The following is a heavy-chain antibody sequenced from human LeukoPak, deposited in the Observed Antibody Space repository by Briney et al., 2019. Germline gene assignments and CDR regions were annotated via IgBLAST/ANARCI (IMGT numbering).Heavy chain of an antibody. V-gene: IGHV3-74*03. CDR3: AREKGSSNYDS. D-gene: IGHD4-11*01. J-gene: IGHJ5*01. CDR1: GFTFNTYW. CDR2: INGDGSST. Sequence: GGSLRLSCAASGFTFNTYWIHWVRQVPGKGLLWVSRINGDGSSTAYADSVKGRFTISRDNAKNTLYLQMNSLRAEDTAVYYCAREKGSSNYDSWGKGTLVTVSS.